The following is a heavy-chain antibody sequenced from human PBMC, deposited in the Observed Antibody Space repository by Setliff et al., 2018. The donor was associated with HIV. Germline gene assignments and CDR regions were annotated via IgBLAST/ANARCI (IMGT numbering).Heavy chain of an antibody. D-gene: IGHD1-26*01. Sequence: SSETLSLTCAVYGGSFSGYYWSWIRQPPGKGLEWIGEINHSGSTNYNPSLKSRVTISVDTSKNQFSLKLSSVTAADTAVYYCAKVVGALRADWFDPWGQGTLVTVSS. CDR2: INHSGST. CDR3: AKVVGALRADWFDP. J-gene: IGHJ5*02. V-gene: IGHV4-34*01. CDR1: GGSFSGYY.